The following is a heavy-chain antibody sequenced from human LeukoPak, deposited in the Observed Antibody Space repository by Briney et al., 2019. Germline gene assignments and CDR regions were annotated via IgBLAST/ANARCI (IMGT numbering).Heavy chain of an antibody. CDR3: AKIGGYITGDY. D-gene: IGHD5-18*01. V-gene: IGHV3-30*02. J-gene: IGHJ4*02. Sequence: GGSLRLSCAASGFAFSSYGMHWVRQAPGKGLEWVAYIHYDSTTEDYADSVKGRFTISRDNSKNTLFLQMNNLRAEDTAVYYCAKIGGYITGDYWGQGTPVTVSS. CDR1: GFAFSSYG. CDR2: IHYDSTTE.